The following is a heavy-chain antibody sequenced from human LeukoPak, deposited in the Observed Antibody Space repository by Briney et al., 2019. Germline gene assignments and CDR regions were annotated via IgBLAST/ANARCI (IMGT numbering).Heavy chain of an antibody. CDR2: ISAYNGNT. D-gene: IGHD2-21*02. J-gene: IGHJ5*02. CDR1: GYTFTSYG. Sequence: ASVKVSCKASGYTFTSYGISWVRQAPGQGLEWMGWISAYNGNTNYAQKLQGRVTMTTDTSTSTAYMELRSLRSDDTAVYYWARGGVVVVTENNWFDPWGQGTLVTVSS. V-gene: IGHV1-18*01. CDR3: ARGGVVVVTENNWFDP.